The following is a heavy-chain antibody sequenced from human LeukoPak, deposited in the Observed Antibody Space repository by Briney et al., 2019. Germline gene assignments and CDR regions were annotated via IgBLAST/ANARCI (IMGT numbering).Heavy chain of an antibody. CDR3: ARVIVVVPGSGAFDI. CDR2: IYYSGST. D-gene: IGHD3-22*01. V-gene: IGHV4-59*01. J-gene: IGHJ3*02. CDR1: GGSISSYY. Sequence: SETLSLTCTVSGGSISSYYWSWIRQPPGKGLEWIGYIYYSGSTNYNPSLKSRVTISVDTSKNQSSLKLSSVTAADTAVYYCARVIVVVPGSGAFDIWGQGTMVTVSS.